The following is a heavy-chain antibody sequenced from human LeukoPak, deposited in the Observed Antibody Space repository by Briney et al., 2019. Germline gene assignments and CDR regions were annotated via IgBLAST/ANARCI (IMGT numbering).Heavy chain of an antibody. CDR3: ARYYGEGAFDY. V-gene: IGHV1-46*01. CDR1: GYTFTSYY. Sequence: ASVKVSCKASGYTFTSYYMHWVRQAPGQGLEWMGISHPSGGSTSYAQKFQGRVTVTRGTSTSTVYMELSSLKSEDTAVYYCARYYGEGAFDYWGQGTLVTVSS. D-gene: IGHD4-17*01. CDR2: SHPSGGST. J-gene: IGHJ4*02.